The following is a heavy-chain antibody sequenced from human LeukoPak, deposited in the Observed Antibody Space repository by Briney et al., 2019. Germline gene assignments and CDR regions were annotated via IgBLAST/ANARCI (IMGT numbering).Heavy chain of an antibody. D-gene: IGHD6-6*01. CDR2: IYHSGST. Sequence: PSQTLSLTCTVSGGSISSGGYYWSWIRQPPGKGLEWIGYIYHSGSTYYNPSLKSRVTISVDRSKNQFSLKLSSVTAADTAVYYCALEYSRSLHAFDIWGQGTMVTVSS. V-gene: IGHV4-30-2*01. CDR3: ALEYSRSLHAFDI. J-gene: IGHJ3*02. CDR1: GGSISSGGYY.